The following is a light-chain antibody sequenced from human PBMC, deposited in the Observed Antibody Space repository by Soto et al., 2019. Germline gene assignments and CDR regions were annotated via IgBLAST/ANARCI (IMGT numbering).Light chain of an antibody. CDR1: QSVSSY. J-gene: IGKJ2*01. CDR2: DAS. CDR3: PQRSNWPPGYT. Sequence: EIVLTQSPATLSLSPGERATLSCRASQSVSSYLAWYQQKPGQAPRLLIYDASNRATGIPARFSGSGSGTGFTLTISSLEPEDFAVYYCPQRSNWPPGYTFGQGTKLEIK. V-gene: IGKV3-11*01.